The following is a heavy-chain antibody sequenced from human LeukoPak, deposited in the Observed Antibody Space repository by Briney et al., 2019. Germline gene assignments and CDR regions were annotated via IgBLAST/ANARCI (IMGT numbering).Heavy chain of an antibody. V-gene: IGHV1-18*01. D-gene: IGHD3-10*01. CDR1: GYTFTSYD. CDR2: ISAYNGNT. Sequence: ASVKVSCKASGYTFTSYDINWVRQATGQGLEWMGWISAYNGNTNYAQKLQGRVTMTTDTSTSTAYMELRSLRSDDTAVYYCAREGGELWFGELLPNYYYYYMDVWGKGTTVTVSS. J-gene: IGHJ6*03. CDR3: AREGGELWFGELLPNYYYYYMDV.